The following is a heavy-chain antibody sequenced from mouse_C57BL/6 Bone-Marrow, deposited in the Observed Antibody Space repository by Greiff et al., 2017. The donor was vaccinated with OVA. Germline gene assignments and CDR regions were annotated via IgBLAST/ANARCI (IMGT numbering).Heavy chain of an antibody. CDR3: ARNLGNTVVAPYYYAMDY. V-gene: IGHV2-2*01. D-gene: IGHD1-1*01. Sequence: QVQLQQSGPGLVQPSQSLSITCTVSGFSLTSYGVHWVRQSPGKGLEWLGVIWSGGSTDYNAAFISRLSISKDNSKSQVFFKMNSLQADDTAIYYCARNLGNTVVAPYYYAMDYWGQGTSVTVSS. J-gene: IGHJ4*01. CDR2: IWSGGST. CDR1: GFSLTSYG.